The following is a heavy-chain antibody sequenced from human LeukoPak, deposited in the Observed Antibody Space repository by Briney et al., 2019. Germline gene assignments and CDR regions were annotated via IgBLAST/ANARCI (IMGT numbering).Heavy chain of an antibody. Sequence: GGSLRLSCAASGFTISTYWMSWVRQAPGKGLEWVANTNQEGSEKYYVDSVKGRFTISKDNAKNSLYPQMNSLRAEDTAVYYCARDPKWLDYWGQGTLVTVSS. CDR1: GFTISTYW. CDR2: TNQEGSEK. CDR3: ARDPKWLDY. J-gene: IGHJ4*02. V-gene: IGHV3-7*01. D-gene: IGHD5-12*01.